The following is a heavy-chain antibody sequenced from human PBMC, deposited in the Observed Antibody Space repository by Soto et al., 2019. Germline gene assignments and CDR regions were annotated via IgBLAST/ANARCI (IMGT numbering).Heavy chain of an antibody. CDR3: AHSRKSFYDILTGYNY. J-gene: IGHJ4*02. CDR2: IYWDDDK. D-gene: IGHD3-9*01. CDR1: GFSLSTSGMG. V-gene: IGHV2-5*02. Sequence: QITLKESGPMLVKPTQTLTLTCTFSGFSLSTSGMGVAWIRQPPGKALEWLALIYWDDDKRYSPSLKSRLTITKXTXKXQVVLTMTNMDPVDTATYYCAHSRKSFYDILTGYNYWGQGTLVTVSS.